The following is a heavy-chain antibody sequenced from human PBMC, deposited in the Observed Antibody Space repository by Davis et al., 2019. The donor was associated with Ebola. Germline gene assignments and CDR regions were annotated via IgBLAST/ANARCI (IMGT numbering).Heavy chain of an antibody. V-gene: IGHV3-30*18. CDR1: GFTFSSHG. Sequence: GESLKISCAASGFTFSSHGMHWVRQTPGKGLECVAVISYDGSNKYYADSVKGRFTISRDNSTNTLYLQMNSLRAEDTAVYYCAKVRYSKEEYYYYGMDVWGKGTTVTVSS. J-gene: IGHJ6*04. CDR3: AKVRYSKEEYYYYGMDV. D-gene: IGHD4-11*01. CDR2: ISYDGSNK.